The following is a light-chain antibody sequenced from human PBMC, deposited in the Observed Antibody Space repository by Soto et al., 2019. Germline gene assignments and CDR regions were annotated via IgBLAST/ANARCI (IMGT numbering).Light chain of an antibody. J-gene: IGKJ2*01. CDR1: QSVLYSSNNKNY. V-gene: IGKV4-1*01. Sequence: DIVMTQSPDSLAVSLGERATINCKSSQSVLYSSNNKNYLTWYQQKPGQPPRLLISWASTRESGVPDRFSGSGSGTDFTLTISSLQAEDVAVYYCQQYYTPPSYTFGQGTKLEIK. CDR2: WAS. CDR3: QQYYTPPSYT.